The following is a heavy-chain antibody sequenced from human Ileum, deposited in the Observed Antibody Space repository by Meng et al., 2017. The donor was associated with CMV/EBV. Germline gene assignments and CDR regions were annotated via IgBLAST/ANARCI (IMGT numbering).Heavy chain of an antibody. CDR3: ARARSMTLFGVIIKDYYVMDV. V-gene: IGHV1-2*02. D-gene: IGHD3-3*01. CDR2: INPDSSGT. CDR1: GYSFTGHY. J-gene: IGHJ6*02. Sequence: ASVKVSCKASGYSFTGHYLHWVRQPPGQGLEWMGWINPDSSGTKYARMFQGRVTMTRDTSISTAIMELSRLRSDDTAVYFCARARSMTLFGVIIKDYYVMDVWGQGTTVTVSS.